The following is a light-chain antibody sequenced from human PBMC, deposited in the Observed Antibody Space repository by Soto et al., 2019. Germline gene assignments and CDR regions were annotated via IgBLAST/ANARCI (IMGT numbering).Light chain of an antibody. J-gene: IGKJ1*01. CDR2: KAS. V-gene: IGKV1-5*03. Sequence: EIQMTQSPSTLSASVGDRVTITCRASQSISSWLAWYQQKPGKAPKLLIYKASTLESGVPSRFSGSGSGTEFTLTISSLQPDDFATYYCQQYNSWTWTFGQGTKVEIK. CDR3: QQYNSWTWT. CDR1: QSISSW.